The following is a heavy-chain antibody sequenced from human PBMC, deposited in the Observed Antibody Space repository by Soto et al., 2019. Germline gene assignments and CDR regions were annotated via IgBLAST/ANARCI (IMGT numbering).Heavy chain of an antibody. CDR1: GFTFSSYE. Sequence: EVQLVESGGGLVQPGGSLRLSCAASGFTFSSYEMNWVRQVPGKGLEWVSYISSSGSSIYYAGSVKGRFTISRENAKNSLYLQMNSLRAEDTAVYYCARLTGLNPGRYYGIDVWGQGTTVTVSS. J-gene: IGHJ6*02. CDR3: ARLTGLNPGRYYGIDV. CDR2: ISSSGSSI. D-gene: IGHD7-27*01. V-gene: IGHV3-48*03.